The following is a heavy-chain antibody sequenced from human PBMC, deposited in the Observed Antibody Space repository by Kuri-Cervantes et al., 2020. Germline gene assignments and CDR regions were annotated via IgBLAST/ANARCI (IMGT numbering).Heavy chain of an antibody. D-gene: IGHD6-13*01. V-gene: IGHV3-20*04. CDR3: AKQIGGAGLYY. CDR1: GFTFDDYG. Sequence: GESLKISCAAPGFTFDDYGMSWVRQAPGKGLEWVSGINWNGGSTGYADSVKGRFTISRDNAKNILYLQMNSLRAEDTAVYYCAKQIGGAGLYYWGQGTLVTVSS. CDR2: INWNGGST. J-gene: IGHJ4*02.